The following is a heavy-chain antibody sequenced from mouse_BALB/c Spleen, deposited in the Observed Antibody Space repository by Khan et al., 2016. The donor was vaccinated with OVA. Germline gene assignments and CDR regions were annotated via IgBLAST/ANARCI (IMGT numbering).Heavy chain of an antibody. V-gene: IGHV3-2*02. J-gene: IGHJ2*01. D-gene: IGHD1-2*01. CDR1: GYSITSGYD. CDR2: ISYSGST. Sequence: EVQLQESGPGLVKPSQSLSLTCTVTGYSITSGYDWNWIRQFPGNKLEWMGYISYSGSTNYKPSLKSRISITRNTSKNQFFLQLNSVTTEDTATYCCARTARLKYWGQGTTLTVSS. CDR3: ARTARLKY.